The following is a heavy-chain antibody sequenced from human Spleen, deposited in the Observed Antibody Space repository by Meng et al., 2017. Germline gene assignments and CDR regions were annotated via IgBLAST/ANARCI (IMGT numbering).Heavy chain of an antibody. CDR1: GFTFSSYW. Sequence: GESLKISCAASGFTFSSYWMHWVRQAPGKGLVWVSRINSDGSSTSYADSVKGRFTISRDNAKNTLFLQMNSLRAEDTAIYYCARRPTTGVLGDAFDIWGQGTMVTVSS. CDR3: ARRPTTGVLGDAFDI. J-gene: IGHJ3*02. CDR2: INSDGSST. V-gene: IGHV3-74*01. D-gene: IGHD2-8*01.